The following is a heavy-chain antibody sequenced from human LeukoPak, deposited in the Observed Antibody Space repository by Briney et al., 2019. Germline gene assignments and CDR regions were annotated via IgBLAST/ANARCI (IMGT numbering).Heavy chain of an antibody. V-gene: IGHV3-74*01. CDR2: INSDGSST. CDR3: ARAAYGSGSYYFGY. Sequence: GGSLRLSCAASGITFSSYWMHWVRQTPGKGLVWVSRINSDGSSTSYADSVKGRFTISRDNAKNTLYLQMNSLRAEDTAVYYCARAAYGSGSYYFGYWGQGTLVTVSS. CDR1: GITFSSYW. J-gene: IGHJ4*02. D-gene: IGHD3-10*01.